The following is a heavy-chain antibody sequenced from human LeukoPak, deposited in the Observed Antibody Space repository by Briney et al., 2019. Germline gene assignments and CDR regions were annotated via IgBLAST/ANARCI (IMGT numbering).Heavy chain of an antibody. Sequence: PSETLSLTCTVSGGSISSSSYYWGWIRQPPGKGLEWIGSIYYSGSTYYNPSLKSRVTISVDTSKNQFSLKLSSVTAADTAVYYCARRNFYSSSDYWGQGTLVTVSS. J-gene: IGHJ4*02. CDR3: ARRNFYSSSDY. CDR2: IYYSGST. V-gene: IGHV4-39*01. CDR1: GGSISSSSYY. D-gene: IGHD6-6*01.